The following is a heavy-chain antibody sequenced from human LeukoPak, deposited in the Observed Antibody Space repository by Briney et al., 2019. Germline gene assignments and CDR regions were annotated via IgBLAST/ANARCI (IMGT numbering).Heavy chain of an antibody. CDR1: GGSISSSSYY. J-gene: IGHJ4*02. CDR3: ARHTRGSVGVSFDY. V-gene: IGHV4-39*01. CDR2: IYYSGST. D-gene: IGHD1-26*01. Sequence: SETLSLTCTVSGGSISSSSYYWGWIRQPPGKGLEWIGSIYYSGSTYYNPSLKSRVTISVDTSKNQFSLKLSSVTAADTAVYYCARHTRGSVGVSFDYWGQGTLVTVSS.